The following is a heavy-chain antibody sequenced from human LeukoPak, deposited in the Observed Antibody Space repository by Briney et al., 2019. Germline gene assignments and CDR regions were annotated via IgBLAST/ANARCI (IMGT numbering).Heavy chain of an antibody. D-gene: IGHD6-13*01. CDR1: GFTVSSNY. V-gene: IGHV3-66*01. CDR2: LYPTGNT. CDR3: ARTIAADGIDYFDS. Sequence: GGSLRLSCVASGFTVSSNYMSWVRQTPGKGLEWVSVLYPTGNTFYADSVKVRFTISRDNSRNTLYLQLNSLRAEDTGVYYCARTIAADGIDYFDSWGQGTLVTVSS. J-gene: IGHJ4*02.